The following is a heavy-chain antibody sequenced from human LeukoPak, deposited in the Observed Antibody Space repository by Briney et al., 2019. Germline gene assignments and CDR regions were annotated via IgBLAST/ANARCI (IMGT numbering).Heavy chain of an antibody. CDR1: GFTFSTDW. D-gene: IGHD2-15*01. Sequence: PGGSLRLSCAASGFTFSTDWMHWVRQAPGKGLVWVSRINSAGSSTNYADSVKGRFTISRDNAKNSLYLQMSNLRAEDTAVYYCTRHPAEGDYWGQGTLVTVSS. J-gene: IGHJ4*02. V-gene: IGHV3-74*01. CDR3: TRHPAEGDY. CDR2: INSAGSST.